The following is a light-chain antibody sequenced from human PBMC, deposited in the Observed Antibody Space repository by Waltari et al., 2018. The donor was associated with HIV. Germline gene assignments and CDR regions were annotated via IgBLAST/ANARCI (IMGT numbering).Light chain of an antibody. J-gene: IGKJ5*01. Sequence: DIVMTQYPLSLPVTPGEPSSISCRSSQSLLNSNGFNYLDWYLQKPGQSPRLLIYLGANRAPGVPDRFSGSGSGTDFTLKISRVEAEDVGVYYCMQALQTPLSTFGQGTRLEIK. CDR1: QSLLNSNGFNY. CDR3: MQALQTPLST. V-gene: IGKV2-28*01. CDR2: LGA.